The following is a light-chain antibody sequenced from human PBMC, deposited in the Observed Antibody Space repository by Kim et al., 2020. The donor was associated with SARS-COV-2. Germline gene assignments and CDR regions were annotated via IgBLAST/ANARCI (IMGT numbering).Light chain of an antibody. J-gene: IGLJ3*02. CDR3: NSRDSSGNHWV. CDR2: GKN. Sequence: SSELTQDPAVSVALGQRVTITCQGDSLRTYYASWYQQKPRQAPVLVIYGKNNRPSGIPDRFSGSYSGNTASLTITGTQAEDEADYYCNSRDSSGNHWVFGGGTQLTVL. V-gene: IGLV3-19*01. CDR1: SLRTYY.